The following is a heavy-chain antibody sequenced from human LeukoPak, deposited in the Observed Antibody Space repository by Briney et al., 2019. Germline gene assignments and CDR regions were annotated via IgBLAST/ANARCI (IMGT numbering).Heavy chain of an antibody. CDR1: GFTYSSYA. Sequence: GGSLRLSCAASGFTYSSYALHWVRQAPGKGLEWVAVISFDGSNKYYADSVKGRFTISRDNSKSTLYLQMNNLRAEDTAVYYCARKMMSYYDSSGYPMPPDYWGPRTLVTVSS. V-gene: IGHV3-30-3*01. D-gene: IGHD3-22*01. J-gene: IGHJ4*02. CDR3: ARKMMSYYDSSGYPMPPDY. CDR2: ISFDGSNK.